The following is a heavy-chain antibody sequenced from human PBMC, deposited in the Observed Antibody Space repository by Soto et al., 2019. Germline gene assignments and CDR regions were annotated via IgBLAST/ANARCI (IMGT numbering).Heavy chain of an antibody. Sequence: QVPLVQSGAEVKKPGASVKVSCKASGYTFTSYGISWVRQAPGQGLEWMGWISAYNGNTNYAQKLQGRVTMTTDTSTSTAYMELRSLRSDDTAVYYCARGGTIGGSGYYFSVSGFNYYYGMDVWGQGTTVTVSS. J-gene: IGHJ6*02. CDR2: ISAYNGNT. D-gene: IGHD3-3*01. V-gene: IGHV1-18*01. CDR3: ARGGTIGGSGYYFSVSGFNYYYGMDV. CDR1: GYTFTSYG.